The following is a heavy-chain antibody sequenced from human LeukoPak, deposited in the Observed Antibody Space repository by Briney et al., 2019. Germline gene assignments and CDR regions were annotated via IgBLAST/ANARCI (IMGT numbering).Heavy chain of an antibody. CDR2: IILIYGAE. CDR3: ARDYDSSGPQKNYFDN. CDR1: GGSFSTYG. Sequence: SVKVSCKASGGSFSTYGITWVRQGPGQGLEWMGRIILIYGAENYAQKFQGRVTVTADKSTTTAYMELRGLRSEDTAVYYCARDYDSSGPQKNYFDNWGQGVLVTVSS. D-gene: IGHD3-22*01. J-gene: IGHJ4*02. V-gene: IGHV1-69*06.